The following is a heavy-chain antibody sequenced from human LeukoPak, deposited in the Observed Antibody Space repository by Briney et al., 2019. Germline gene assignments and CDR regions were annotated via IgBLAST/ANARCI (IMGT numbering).Heavy chain of an antibody. D-gene: IGHD3-3*01. V-gene: IGHV3-23*01. CDR3: AKLYYDFWSGYWY. J-gene: IGHJ4*02. CDR1: GFTFSSYA. Sequence: PGGSLRLSCAAPGFTFSSYAMSWVRQAPGKGLEWVSAISGSGGSTYYADSVKGRFTISRDNSKNTLYLQMNSLRAEDTAVYYCAKLYYDFWSGYWYWGQGTLVTVSS. CDR2: ISGSGGST.